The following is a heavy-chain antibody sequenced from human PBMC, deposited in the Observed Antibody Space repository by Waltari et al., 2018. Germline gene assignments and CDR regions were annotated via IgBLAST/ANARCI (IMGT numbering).Heavy chain of an antibody. Sequence: QVQLVQSGAEVKKPGASVKVSCKASGYTFTGYYMHWVRQAPGQGLEWMGWINPNSVGTTYAEKFKGRVTMTRDTSSSTAYMELSRRRSDDTAVYYCARGGVYSSSWYSWFDPWGQGTLVTVSS. CDR2: INPNSVGT. CDR1: GYTFTGYY. J-gene: IGHJ5*02. CDR3: ARGGVYSSSWYSWFDP. V-gene: IGHV1-2*02. D-gene: IGHD6-13*01.